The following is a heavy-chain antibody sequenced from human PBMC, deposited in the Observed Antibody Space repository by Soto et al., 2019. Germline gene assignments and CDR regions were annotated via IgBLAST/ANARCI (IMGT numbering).Heavy chain of an antibody. V-gene: IGHV3-21*01. CDR2: ISSSSSYI. CDR3: AREGVYCSSTSCYVKAFDI. Sequence: EVQLVESGGGLVKPGGSLRLSCAASGFTFSSDSMNWVRQAPGKGLEWVSSISSSSSYIYYADSVKGRFSISRENAKNSLYLQMNSLRAEDTAVYYCAREGVYCSSTSCYVKAFDIWGQGTMVTVSS. D-gene: IGHD2-2*01. CDR1: GFTFSSDS. J-gene: IGHJ3*02.